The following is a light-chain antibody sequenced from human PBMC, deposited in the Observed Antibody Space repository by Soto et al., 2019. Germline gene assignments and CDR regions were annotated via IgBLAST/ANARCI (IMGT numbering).Light chain of an antibody. CDR1: QDISTW. CDR2: GAT. Sequence: GDRVTITCRASQDISTWLAWYQKKPGKAPKLLIYGATTLESGVPSRFSGSGSGTDFSLTINTLQPEDFATYYCQQASVFGGGTRLEIK. J-gene: IGKJ4*01. V-gene: IGKV1D-12*01. CDR3: QQASV.